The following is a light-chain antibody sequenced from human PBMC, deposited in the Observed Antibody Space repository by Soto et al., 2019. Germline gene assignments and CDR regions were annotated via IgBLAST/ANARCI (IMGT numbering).Light chain of an antibody. CDR3: QSYDSSLSATVV. CDR2: GNS. J-gene: IGLJ2*01. CDR1: SSNIGAGYD. V-gene: IGLV1-40*01. Sequence: QAVVTQPPSVSGAPGQRVTISCTGSSSNIGAGYDVHWYQQLPGTAPKLLIYGNSNRPSGVPDRFSGSKSGTSASLAITGLQAEAEADYYCQSYDSSLSATVVFGGGTKLTVL.